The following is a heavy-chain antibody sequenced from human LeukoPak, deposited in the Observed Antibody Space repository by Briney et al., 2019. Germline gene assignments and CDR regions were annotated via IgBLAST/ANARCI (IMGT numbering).Heavy chain of an antibody. CDR1: GGSISSYY. CDR2: IYYSGST. V-gene: IGHV4-39*01. Sequence: SETLSLTCTVSGGSISSYYWGWIRQPPGKGLEWIGGIYYSGSTYYNPSLKSRVTISVDTSKNQFSLKLSSVTAADTAVYYCASLVVAATAGFDYWGQGTLVTVSS. CDR3: ASLVVAATAGFDY. J-gene: IGHJ4*02. D-gene: IGHD2-15*01.